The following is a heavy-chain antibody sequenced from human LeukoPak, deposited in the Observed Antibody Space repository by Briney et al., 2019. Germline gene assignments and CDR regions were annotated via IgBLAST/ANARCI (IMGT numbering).Heavy chain of an antibody. CDR3: VRELAGGYFDY. J-gene: IGHJ4*02. CDR2: INPSGGRT. V-gene: IGHV1-46*01. D-gene: IGHD4-23*01. Sequence: ASVKVSCKASGYTFSSYYIHWVRQAPGQGLEWMGKINPSGGRTVYAQKIQGRVTVTRDTSTSTVYMDLSSLRSEDAAVYYCVRELAGGYFDYWGQGALVTVSS. CDR1: GYTFSSYY.